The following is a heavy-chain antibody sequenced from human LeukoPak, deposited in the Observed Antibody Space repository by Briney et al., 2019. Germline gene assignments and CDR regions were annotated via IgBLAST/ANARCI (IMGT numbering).Heavy chain of an antibody. D-gene: IGHD6-13*01. Sequence: PGGSLRLSCAASGFTVSSNYMSWVRQAPGKGLEWVSVIYSGGSTYYADSVKGRFTISRDNSKNTLYLQMNSLRAEDTAVYYCARDNGYSQTYYYYGMDVWGQGTTVTVSS. CDR3: ARDNGYSQTYYYYGMDV. CDR1: GFTVSSNY. J-gene: IGHJ6*02. CDR2: IYSGGST. V-gene: IGHV3-66*01.